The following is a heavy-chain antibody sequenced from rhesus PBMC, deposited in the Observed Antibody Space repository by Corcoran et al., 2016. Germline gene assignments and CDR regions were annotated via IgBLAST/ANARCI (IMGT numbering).Heavy chain of an antibody. D-gene: IGHD6-37*01. CDR3: ARGPPSGRLGC. CDR1: AFTFCSYS. V-gene: IGHV1-198*02. Sequence: QVQLVQSGAEVKKPGASVKVSCKASAFTFCSYSISWVRLAPGQGLEWMGVSTPLVGITNYARTFQGRVTLTADTSTSTAYVELSSLRSEDPAVYYCARGPPSGRLGCWGQGVLVTVSS. J-gene: IGHJ4*01. CDR2: STPLVGIT.